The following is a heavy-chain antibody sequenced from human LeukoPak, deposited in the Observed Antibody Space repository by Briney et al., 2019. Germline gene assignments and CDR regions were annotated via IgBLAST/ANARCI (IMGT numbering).Heavy chain of an antibody. J-gene: IGHJ5*02. V-gene: IGHV4-59*01. CDR1: GGSISSYY. CDR3: ARGGYYGSGNDFRFDP. CDR2: IYYSGST. Sequence: PSETLSLTCTVSGGSISSYYWSWIRQPPGKGLEWIGYIYYSGSTSYNPSFKSRVTISVDASKTQFSLKLSSVTAADTAVYYCARGGYYGSGNDFRFDPWGQGTLVTVSS. D-gene: IGHD3-10*01.